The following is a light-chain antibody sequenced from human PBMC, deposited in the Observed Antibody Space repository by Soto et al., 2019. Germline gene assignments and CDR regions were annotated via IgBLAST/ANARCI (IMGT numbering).Light chain of an antibody. Sequence: EIVLTQSPGTLSLSPGERATLSCRASQSVSSSYLAWYQQKPGQAPRLFIYGASSRATGIPDRFSGSGSGTDFTLTISRLEPEDFAVYYWQQYGTSPRTFGQGTKVEIK. CDR3: QQYGTSPRT. CDR2: GAS. CDR1: QSVSSSY. J-gene: IGKJ1*01. V-gene: IGKV3-20*01.